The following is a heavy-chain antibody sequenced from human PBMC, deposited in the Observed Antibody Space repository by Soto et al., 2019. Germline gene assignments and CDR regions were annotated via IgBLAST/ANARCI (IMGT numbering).Heavy chain of an antibody. CDR1: GFTFSSYA. CDR2: ISYDGSNK. D-gene: IGHD1-26*01. J-gene: IGHJ4*02. Sequence: GGSLRLSCAASGFTFSSYAMHWVRQAPGKGLEWVAVISYDGSNKYYADSVKGRFTISRDNSKNTLYLQMNSLRAEDTAVYYCARESREYNQWELLNYFDYWGQGTLVTVSS. CDR3: ARESREYNQWELLNYFDY. V-gene: IGHV3-30-3*01.